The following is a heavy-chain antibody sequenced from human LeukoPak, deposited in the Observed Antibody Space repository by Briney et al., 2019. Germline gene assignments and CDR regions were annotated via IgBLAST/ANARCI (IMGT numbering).Heavy chain of an antibody. V-gene: IGHV4-4*07. Sequence: SETLSLTCTVSGGSISSYYWSWIRQPAGKGLEWIGHIYTSGTTNYNPSLKSRVTMSVDTSKNQFSLKLSSVTAADTAVYYCAREKGSHSSSSRFDYWGQGTLVTVSS. J-gene: IGHJ4*02. CDR3: AREKGSHSSSSRFDY. D-gene: IGHD6-6*01. CDR2: IYTSGTT. CDR1: GGSISSYY.